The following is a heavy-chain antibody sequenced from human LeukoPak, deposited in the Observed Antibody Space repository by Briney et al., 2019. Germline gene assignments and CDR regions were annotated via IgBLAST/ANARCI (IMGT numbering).Heavy chain of an antibody. CDR1: GFTFSSYD. J-gene: IGHJ3*02. CDR2: ISSSGSTI. V-gene: IGHV3-48*03. D-gene: IGHD1-26*01. CDR3: ARDQGELLHLQDAFDI. Sequence: GGSLRLSCAASGFTFSSYDMNWVRQTPGKGLEWVSYISSSGSTIYYADSVKGRFTISRDNAKNSLYLQMNSLRAEDTAVYYCARDQGELLHLQDAFDIWGQGTMVTVSS.